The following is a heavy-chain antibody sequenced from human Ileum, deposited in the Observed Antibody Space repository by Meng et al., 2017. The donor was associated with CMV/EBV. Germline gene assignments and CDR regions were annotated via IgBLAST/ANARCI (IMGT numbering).Heavy chain of an antibody. CDR1: GFTFSSYG. CDR2: ISGSGGST. J-gene: IGHJ4*02. D-gene: IGHD1-26*01. Sequence: GGPLRLSCAASGFTFSSYGMSWVRQAPGKGLEWVSAISGSGGSTYYADSVKGRFTISRDNSKNTLYLQMNSLRAEDTAGYYCARDPMGGSYKGYFDYWGQGILVTVSS. V-gene: IGHV3-23*01. CDR3: ARDPMGGSYKGYFDY.